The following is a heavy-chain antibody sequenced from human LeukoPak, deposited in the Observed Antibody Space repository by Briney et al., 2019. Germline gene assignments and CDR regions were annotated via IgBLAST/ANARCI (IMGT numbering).Heavy chain of an antibody. CDR1: GFTFSSYS. CDR2: ISSSSSYI. D-gene: IGHD2/OR15-2a*01. V-gene: IGHV3-21*01. CDR3: AREENSNYYGMDV. J-gene: IGHJ6*02. Sequence: GGSLRLSCAASGFTFSSYSMNWVRQAPGKGLEWVSSISSSSSYIYYADSVKGRFTISRDNAKNSLYLQMNSLRAEDTAVYYCAREENSNYYGMDVWGQGTTVTVSS.